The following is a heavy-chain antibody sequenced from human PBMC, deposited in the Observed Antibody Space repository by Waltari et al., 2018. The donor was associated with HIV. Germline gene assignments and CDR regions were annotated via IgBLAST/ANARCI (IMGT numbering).Heavy chain of an antibody. CDR3: ARGPYGYCSSTSCYRGVDY. Sequence: QVQLQQWGAGLLKPSETLSLPCAVSGGSFRGYYWSWIRQPPGQGLGWIGEINHSGSTNYHPSLKSRVTIAVDTSKNQFSLKLSSVTAADTAVYYCARGPYGYCSSTSCYRGVDYWGQGTLVTVSS. CDR2: INHSGST. D-gene: IGHD2-2*02. V-gene: IGHV4-34*01. CDR1: GGSFRGYY. J-gene: IGHJ4*02.